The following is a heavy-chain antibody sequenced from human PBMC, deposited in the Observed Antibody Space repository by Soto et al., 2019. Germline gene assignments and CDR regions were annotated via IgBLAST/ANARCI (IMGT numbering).Heavy chain of an antibody. CDR2: VTDSGRST. Sequence: EVQLLASGGGLIQPGGSLRLSCAASGFTFSSYTMNWARQAPGKGLEWVSAVTDSGRSTYYADSVKGRFTISRDNSKNTLYLLMNSLRAEDTATYCWAKGAVSDIVYWGLGTLVTVSS. D-gene: IGHD3-16*01. J-gene: IGHJ4*02. CDR1: GFTFSSYT. V-gene: IGHV3-23*01. CDR3: AKGAVSDIVY.